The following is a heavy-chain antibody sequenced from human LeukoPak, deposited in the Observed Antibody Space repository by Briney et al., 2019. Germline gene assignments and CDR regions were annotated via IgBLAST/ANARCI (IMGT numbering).Heavy chain of an antibody. Sequence: ASMKVSCKASGYTFISYYMHWVRQAPGQGLEWMGIINPSGGSTSYAQKFQGRVTMTRDTSTSTVYMELSSLRSEDTAVYYCASIPNYDYEEGYWGQGTLVTVSS. D-gene: IGHD3-16*01. CDR2: INPSGGST. CDR3: ASIPNYDYEEGY. CDR1: GYTFISYY. J-gene: IGHJ4*02. V-gene: IGHV1-46*01.